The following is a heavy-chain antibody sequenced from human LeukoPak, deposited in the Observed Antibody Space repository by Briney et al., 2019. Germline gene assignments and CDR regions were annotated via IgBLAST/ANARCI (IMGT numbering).Heavy chain of an antibody. Sequence: GGSLRLSCAASGFTFSSYSMNWVRQAPGKGLEWVSSISSSSSYIYYADSVKGRFTISRDNSKNTLYLQMNSLRAEDTAVYYCAKQRSSPYFDYWGQGTLVTVSS. CDR2: ISSSSSYI. CDR1: GFTFSSYS. J-gene: IGHJ4*02. V-gene: IGHV3-21*04. CDR3: AKQRSSPYFDY. D-gene: IGHD6-6*01.